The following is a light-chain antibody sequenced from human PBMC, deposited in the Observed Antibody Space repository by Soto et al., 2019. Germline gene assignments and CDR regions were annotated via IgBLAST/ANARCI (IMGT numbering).Light chain of an antibody. CDR1: SSNIEKSF. V-gene: IGLV1-51*01. J-gene: IGLJ2*01. Sequence: QSVLTQPPSVSAAPGQKVTISCSGSSSNIEKSFVSWYQQLPGTAPRLLIYDNVARPSGIPERFSGSKSGTSDTLGITGLKPGDESGYYCEPWDSSLKSVVFGGGTKLNVL. CDR2: DNV. CDR3: EPWDSSLKSVV.